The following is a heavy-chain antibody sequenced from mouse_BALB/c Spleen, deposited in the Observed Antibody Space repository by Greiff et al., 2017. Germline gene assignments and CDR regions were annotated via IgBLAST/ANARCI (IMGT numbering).Heavy chain of an antibody. CDR2: ISSGGST. Sequence: EVQRVESGGGLVKPGGSLKLSCAASGFTFSSYAMSWVRQTPEKRLEWVASISSGGSTYYPDSVKGRFTISRDNARNILYLQMSSLRSEDTAMYYCARGDYGYDEFAYWGQGTLVTVSA. CDR1: GFTFSSYA. V-gene: IGHV5-6-5*01. J-gene: IGHJ3*01. CDR3: ARGDYGYDEFAY. D-gene: IGHD2-2*01.